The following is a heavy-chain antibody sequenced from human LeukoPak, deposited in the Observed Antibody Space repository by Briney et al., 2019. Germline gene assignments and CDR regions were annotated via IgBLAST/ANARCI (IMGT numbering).Heavy chain of an antibody. J-gene: IGHJ4*02. Sequence: QSGGSLRLSCAASGFTFSSYGMHWVRQAPGKGLEWVAVISYEGSNKYYADSVKGRFTISRDNSKNTLYLQMNSLRAEDTAVYYCAKFPEYYYDSSGEIDFDYWGQGTLVTVSS. CDR1: GFTFSSYG. CDR2: ISYEGSNK. D-gene: IGHD3-22*01. V-gene: IGHV3-30*18. CDR3: AKFPEYYYDSSGEIDFDY.